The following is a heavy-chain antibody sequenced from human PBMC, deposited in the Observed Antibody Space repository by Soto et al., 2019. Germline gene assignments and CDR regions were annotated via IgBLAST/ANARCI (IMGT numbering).Heavy chain of an antibody. CDR2: IYYSGST. J-gene: IGHJ4*02. Sequence: PSETLSLTCTVSGASISSGDYYWSWIRQPPGKGLEWIGYIYYSGSTYYNPSLKSRVTISVDTSKKQFSLKLSSVTAADTAVYYSARGRAPCSYWGQGTLVTVSS. CDR1: GASISSGDYY. V-gene: IGHV4-30-4*02. CDR3: ARGRAPCSY.